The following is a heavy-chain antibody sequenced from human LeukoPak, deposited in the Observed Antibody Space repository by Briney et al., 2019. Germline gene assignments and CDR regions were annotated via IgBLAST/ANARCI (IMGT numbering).Heavy chain of an antibody. V-gene: IGHV3-21*01. CDR1: GFTFSSYS. CDR3: ASLVGATLFDY. Sequence: GGSLRLSCAASGFTFSSYSMNWVRQALGKGLEWVSSISSSISYIYYADSVKGRFTISRDNAKNSLYLQMNSLRAEDTAVYYCASLVGATLFDYWGQGTLVTVSS. J-gene: IGHJ4*02. CDR2: ISSSISYI. D-gene: IGHD1-26*01.